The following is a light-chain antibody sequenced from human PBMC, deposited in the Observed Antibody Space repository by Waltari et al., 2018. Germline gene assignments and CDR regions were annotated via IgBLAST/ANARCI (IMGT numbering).Light chain of an antibody. CDR3: QSYDSSLSVV. CDR2: GNS. CDR1: SSNIGSGSD. V-gene: IGLV1-40*01. Sequence: QSVLTQPPSVSGAPGQRVTISCTGRSSNIGSGSDVHWYQQLPGTPPKPLIYGNSNRPSGVPDRFSGSKSGTSASLAITGLQAEDEADYYCQSYDSSLSVVFGGGTKLTVL. J-gene: IGLJ2*01.